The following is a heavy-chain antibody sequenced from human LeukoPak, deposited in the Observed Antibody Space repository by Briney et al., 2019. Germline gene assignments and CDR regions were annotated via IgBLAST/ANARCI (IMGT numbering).Heavy chain of an antibody. J-gene: IGHJ2*01. D-gene: IGHD3-10*01. CDR1: GGSISSGGYY. CDR3: ASGQTLLWFGEL. V-gene: IGHV4-31*03. Sequence: ASQTLSLTCTVSGGSISSGGYYWSWIRQHPGKGLEWIGYIYYSGSTYYNPSLKSRVTLSVDTSKNQFSLKLSSVTAADTAVYYCASGQTLLWFGELWGRGTLVTVSS. CDR2: IYYSGST.